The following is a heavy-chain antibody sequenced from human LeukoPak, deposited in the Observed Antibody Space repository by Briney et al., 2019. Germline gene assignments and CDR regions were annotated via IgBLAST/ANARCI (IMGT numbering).Heavy chain of an antibody. J-gene: IGHJ6*03. V-gene: IGHV3-23*01. D-gene: IGHD1-26*01. Sequence: PGGSLRLSCAASGFTFSSYGMSWVRQAPGKGLEWVSAISGSGGSTYYADSVKGRFTISRDNAKNSLYLQMNSLGPDDTAVYFCARDPYSGSYGPYYYYYMDVWGKGTTVTVAS. CDR1: GFTFSSYG. CDR3: ARDPYSGSYGPYYYYYMDV. CDR2: ISGSGGST.